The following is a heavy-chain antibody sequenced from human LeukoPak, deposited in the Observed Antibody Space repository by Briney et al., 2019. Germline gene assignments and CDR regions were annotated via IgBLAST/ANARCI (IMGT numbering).Heavy chain of an antibody. V-gene: IGHV1-46*01. D-gene: IGHD6-13*01. CDR3: ARGIAAAASLDY. J-gene: IGHJ4*02. CDR1: GYTFTSNY. CDR2: IYPRDGST. Sequence: ASVKVSCKASGYTFTSNYIHWVRQAPGQGLEWMGMIYPRDGSTSYAQKFQGRVTVTRDTSTSTVHMELSGLRSEDTAVYYCARGIAAAASLDYWGQGTLVTVSS.